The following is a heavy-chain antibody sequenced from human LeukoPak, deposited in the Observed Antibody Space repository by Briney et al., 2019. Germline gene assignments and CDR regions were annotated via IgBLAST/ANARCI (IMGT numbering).Heavy chain of an antibody. CDR3: GKKAGDCGGGSCYSIDY. D-gene: IGHD2-15*01. CDR2: IIPIFGTP. CDR1: GGSFSSEA. V-gene: IGHV1-69*05. Sequence: GSSVKVSCKAFGGSFSSEAVSWVRQAPGQGLEWTGGIIPIFGTPNYAQKFQGRVTITTDESTSTAYMEVSSLRSEDTAVYYCGKKAGDCGGGSCYSIDYWGQGTLVTVSS. J-gene: IGHJ4*02.